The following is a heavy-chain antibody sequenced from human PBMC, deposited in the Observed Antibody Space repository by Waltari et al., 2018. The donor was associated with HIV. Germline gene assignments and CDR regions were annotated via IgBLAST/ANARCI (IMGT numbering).Heavy chain of an antibody. Sequence: QVQVQESGPGLMKPSETLSLTCTVSGASISSYYWSWIRQPAGRGLEWIGPVYTSGTTNYNPSFASRVTMSVDTSKNQFSLKLSSVTAADTAIYYCAGRNYWGQGLLVTVSS. V-gene: IGHV4-4*07. J-gene: IGHJ4*02. CDR1: GASISSYY. CDR3: AGRNY. CDR2: VYTSGTT.